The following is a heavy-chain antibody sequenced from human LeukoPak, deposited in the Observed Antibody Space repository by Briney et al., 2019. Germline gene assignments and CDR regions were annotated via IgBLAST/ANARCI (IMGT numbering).Heavy chain of an antibody. Sequence: SETLSLTCAVYGGSFSGYYRSWIRQPPGKGLEWIGEINHSGSTNYNPSLKSRVTISVDTSKNQFSLKLSSVTAAGTAVYYCARGLDTAMAYNWFDPWGQGTLVTVSS. CDR1: GGSFSGYY. CDR3: ARGLDTAMAYNWFDP. D-gene: IGHD5-18*01. V-gene: IGHV4-34*01. J-gene: IGHJ5*02. CDR2: INHSGST.